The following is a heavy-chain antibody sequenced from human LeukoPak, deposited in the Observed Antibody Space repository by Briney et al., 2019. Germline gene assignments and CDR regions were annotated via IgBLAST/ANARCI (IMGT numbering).Heavy chain of an antibody. CDR2: KSSSGTYE. CDR1: GVTFSNYA. Sequence: GKSLRLSCAAYGVTFSNYAMHWVRQAPGKGLECVSLKSSSGTYEYYANSVKGRFTISRDNSKNTLYLLLNSLRAEDTAVYYCSRDSAYYYASGSSGPHYFDNWGQGTLVTVSS. CDR3: SRDSAYYYASGSSGPHYFDN. V-gene: IGHV3-30*01. D-gene: IGHD3-10*01. J-gene: IGHJ4*02.